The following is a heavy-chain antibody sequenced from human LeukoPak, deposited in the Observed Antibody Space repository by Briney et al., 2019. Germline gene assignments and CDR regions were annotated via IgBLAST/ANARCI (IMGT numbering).Heavy chain of an antibody. Sequence: GGSLRLSCAASGFTFSSYSMNWVRQAPGKGLEWVSSISSSSSYIYYADSVKGRFTISRDNAKNSLYLQMNSLRAEDTAVYYCARGRSDVGITMIFDIWGQGTMVTVSS. D-gene: IGHD3-22*01. J-gene: IGHJ3*02. CDR1: GFTFSSYS. V-gene: IGHV3-21*01. CDR3: ARGRSDVGITMIFDI. CDR2: ISSSSSYI.